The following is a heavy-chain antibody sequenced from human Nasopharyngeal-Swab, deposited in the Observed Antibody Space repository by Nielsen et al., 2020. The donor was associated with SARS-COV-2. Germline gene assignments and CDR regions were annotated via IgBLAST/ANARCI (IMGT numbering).Heavy chain of an antibody. CDR3: ARDTMVRGVIITPYDAFDI. CDR2: IIPIFGTA. V-gene: IGHV1-69*06. J-gene: IGHJ3*02. Sequence: CVRQAPGQGLEWMGGIIPIFGTANYAQKFQGRVTITADKSTSTAYMELSSLRSEDTAVYYCARDTMVRGVIITPYDAFDIWGQGAMVTVSS. D-gene: IGHD3-10*01.